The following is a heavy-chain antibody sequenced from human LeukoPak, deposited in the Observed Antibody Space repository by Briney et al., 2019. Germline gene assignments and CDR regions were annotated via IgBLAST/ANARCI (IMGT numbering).Heavy chain of an antibody. D-gene: IGHD3-10*01. V-gene: IGHV4-30-4*08. CDR3: ARDAGYGSGSPFDY. CDR1: GGSISSGDYY. Sequence: SETLSLTCTLSGGSISSGDYYWSWIRHPPEKAREWIGYIYYSGSTYYNPSLKSRVTISVDTSKNQFSLKLSSVTAADTAVYYCARDAGYGSGSPFDYWGQGTLVTVSS. J-gene: IGHJ4*02. CDR2: IYYSGST.